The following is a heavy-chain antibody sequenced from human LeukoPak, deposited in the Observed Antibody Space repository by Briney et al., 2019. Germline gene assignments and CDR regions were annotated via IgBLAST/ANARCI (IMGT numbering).Heavy chain of an antibody. J-gene: IGHJ3*02. CDR1: GGSISSYY. Sequence: SETLSLTCTVSGGSISSYYWSWIRQPPGKGLEWIGEINHSGSTNYNPSLKSRVTISVDTSKNQFSLKLSSVTAADTAVYYCARNLVIYYDSSGYPAGHASDIWGQGTMVTVSS. CDR2: INHSGST. V-gene: IGHV4-34*01. CDR3: ARNLVIYYDSSGYPAGHASDI. D-gene: IGHD3-22*01.